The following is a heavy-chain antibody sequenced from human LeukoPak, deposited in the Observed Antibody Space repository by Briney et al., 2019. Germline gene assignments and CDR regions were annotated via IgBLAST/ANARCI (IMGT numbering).Heavy chain of an antibody. J-gene: IGHJ3*02. CDR2: ISTSGGST. V-gene: IGHV3-23*01. Sequence: GGSLRLSCAASGFTFSNNAMSWVRQAPGKGLEWVSSISTSGGSTYYADSVKGRFTISRDNAKNSLYLQMNSLRAEDTAVYYCAREGRGYSGYDGAAFDIWGRGTMVTVSS. D-gene: IGHD5-12*01. CDR3: AREGRGYSGYDGAAFDI. CDR1: GFTFSNNA.